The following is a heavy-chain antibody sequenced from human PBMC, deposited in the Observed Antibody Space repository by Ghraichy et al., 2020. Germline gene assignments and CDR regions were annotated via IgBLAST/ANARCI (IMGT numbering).Heavy chain of an antibody. J-gene: IGHJ4*02. V-gene: IGHV4-59*01. CDR2: IYYSGST. CDR1: GGSISSYY. CDR3: ARGVWGGYSNFPLFDY. Sequence: SETLSLTCTVSGGSISSYYWSWIRQPPGKGLEWIGYIYYSGSTNYNPSLKSRVTISVDTSKNQFSLKLSSVTAADTAVYYCARGVWGGYSNFPLFDYWGQGTLVTVSS. D-gene: IGHD4-11*01.